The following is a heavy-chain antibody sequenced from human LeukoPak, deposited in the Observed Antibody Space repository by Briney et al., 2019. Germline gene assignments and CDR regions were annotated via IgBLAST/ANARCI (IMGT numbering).Heavy chain of an antibody. CDR1: GGSFSDYY. V-gene: IGHV4-34*01. CDR3: ARGMVRGVIRAFDI. D-gene: IGHD3-10*01. Sequence: SETLSLTCAVYGGSFSDYYWTWIRQPPGKGLEWIGEINHVETANYNPSLKSRVAISVDTSKSQFSLRLNSVTAADTAVYYCARGMVRGVIRAFDIWGQGTMVTVSS. J-gene: IGHJ3*02. CDR2: INHVETA.